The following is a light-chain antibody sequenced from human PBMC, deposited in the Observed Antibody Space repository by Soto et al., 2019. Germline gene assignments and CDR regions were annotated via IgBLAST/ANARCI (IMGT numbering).Light chain of an antibody. CDR2: LGS. CDR3: MQALQTPFA. Sequence: DIVMTQSPLSLPVTPGEPASISCRSSQSLLHSNGYNYLDWYLQKPGQSPQLLTYLGSNRAPGVPDRFSGSGSGTDFTLKISRVEAEDVGVYYCMQALQTPFAFGGGTKVEIK. V-gene: IGKV2-28*01. CDR1: QSLLHSNGYNY. J-gene: IGKJ4*01.